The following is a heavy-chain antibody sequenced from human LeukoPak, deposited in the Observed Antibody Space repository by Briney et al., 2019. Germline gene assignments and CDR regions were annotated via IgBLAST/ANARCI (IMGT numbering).Heavy chain of an antibody. CDR3: ASVYYGSGSYLDDFDY. CDR2: IYYSGST. Sequence: PSETLSLTCTVSGGSISSSSYYWGWIRQPPGKGLEWIGSIYYSGSTYYNPSLKSRVTISVDTSKNQFSLKLSSVTAADTAVYYCASVYYGSGSYLDDFDYWGQGTLVTVSS. CDR1: GGSISSSSYY. V-gene: IGHV4-39*01. D-gene: IGHD3-10*01. J-gene: IGHJ4*02.